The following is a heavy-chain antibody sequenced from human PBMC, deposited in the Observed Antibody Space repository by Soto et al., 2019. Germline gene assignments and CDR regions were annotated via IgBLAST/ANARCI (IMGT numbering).Heavy chain of an antibody. J-gene: IGHJ3*02. V-gene: IGHV1-58*02. D-gene: IGHD4-17*01. Sequence: QMQLVQSGPEVKKPGTSVKVSCKASGFTFTSSAMQWVRQARGQRLEWIGWIVVGSGNTNYAQKFQERVTITRDMSTSTAYMELSSLRSEDTAVYYCAAFDDGDYPNDAFDIWGQGTMVTVSS. CDR1: GFTFTSSA. CDR3: AAFDDGDYPNDAFDI. CDR2: IVVGSGNT.